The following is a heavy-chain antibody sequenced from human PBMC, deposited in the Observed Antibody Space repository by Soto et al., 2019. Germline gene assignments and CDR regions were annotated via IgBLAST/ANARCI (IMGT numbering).Heavy chain of an antibody. CDR1: GGTFSSYT. V-gene: IGHV1-69*02. J-gene: IGHJ6*02. Sequence: QVQLVQSGAEVKKPGSSVKVSCKASGGTFSSYTISWVRQAPGQGLEWMGRIIPILGIANYAQKFQGRVPITADKSTXXAXMXXSSLRSEDTAVYYCARGYCSSTSCPHHYYYCGMDVWGQGPTVTVSS. D-gene: IGHD2-2*01. CDR2: IIPILGIA. CDR3: ARGYCSSTSCPHHYYYCGMDV.